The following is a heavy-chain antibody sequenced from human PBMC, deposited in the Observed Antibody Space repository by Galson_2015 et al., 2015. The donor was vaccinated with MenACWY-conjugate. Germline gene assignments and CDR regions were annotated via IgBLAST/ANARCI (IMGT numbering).Heavy chain of an antibody. CDR1: GFDFRYYG. CDR3: AKERGRVASSDQRCLDS. J-gene: IGHJ4*02. CDR2: TSYDGSNE. V-gene: IGHV3-30*18. Sequence: SLRLSCAASGFDFRYYGMHWVRQAPGKGLEWVAVTSYDGSNEYYADSVTGRFTISRDNSKSTLSLQMNSLRTEDTAVYYCAKERGRVASSDQRCLDSWGQGTLVTVSS. D-gene: IGHD3-16*01.